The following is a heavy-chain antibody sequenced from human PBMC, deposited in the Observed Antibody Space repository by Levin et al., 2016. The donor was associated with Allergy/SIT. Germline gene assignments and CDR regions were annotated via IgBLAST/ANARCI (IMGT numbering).Heavy chain of an antibody. V-gene: IGHV4-34*01. CDR2: SIIVGST. CDR1: GGSFSGYY. J-gene: IGHJ3*02. CDR3: ARGYGSGMAGGAFDI. D-gene: IGHD3-10*01. Sequence: SETLSLTCAVYGGSFSGYYWSWIRQPQGRGWSGLGKSIIVGSTNYNPSLKSRVTISVDTSKNQFSLKLSSVTAADTAVYYCARGYGSGMAGGAFDIWGQGTMVTVSS.